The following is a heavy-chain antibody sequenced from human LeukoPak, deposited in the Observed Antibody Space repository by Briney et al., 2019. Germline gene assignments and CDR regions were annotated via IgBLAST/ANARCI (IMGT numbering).Heavy chain of an antibody. J-gene: IGHJ6*02. CDR1: GFTFSSYS. CDR2: ISSSSSYI. CDR3: ARGVRGVDTSYYYYYGMDV. Sequence: GVLRLSCAASGFTFSSYSMNWVRQAPGKGLEWVSSISSSSSYIYYADSVKGRFTISRDNAKNSLYLQMNSLRAEDTAVYYCARGVRGVDTSYYYYYGMDVWGQGTTVTVSS. V-gene: IGHV3-21*01. D-gene: IGHD3-10*01.